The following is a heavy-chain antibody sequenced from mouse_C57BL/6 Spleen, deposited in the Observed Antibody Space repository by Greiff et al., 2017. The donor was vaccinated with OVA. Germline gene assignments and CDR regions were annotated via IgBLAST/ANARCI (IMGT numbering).Heavy chain of an antibody. CDR1: EYEFPSHD. V-gene: IGHV5-2*01. CDR2: INSDGGST. Sequence: EVKLLESGGGLVQPGESLKLSCESTEYEFPSHDMSWVSQTPEKRLELVAAINSDGGSTYYPDTMKRRFIISRDNTKKTLYLQMSSLRSEYTALYYCARQTAGGAMDYWGQGTSVTVSS. J-gene: IGHJ4*01. CDR3: ARQTAGGAMDY.